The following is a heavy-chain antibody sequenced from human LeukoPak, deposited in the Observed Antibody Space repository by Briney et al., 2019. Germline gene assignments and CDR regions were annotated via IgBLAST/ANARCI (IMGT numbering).Heavy chain of an antibody. CDR1: GFTFEDYA. CDR3: ALSSWTGWPFDY. V-gene: IGHV3-9*01. J-gene: IGHJ4*02. Sequence: GGSLRLSCAASGFTFEDYAMHWVRQAPGKGLEGVSGISWNSGSIGYADSVKGRFTISRDNAKNSLYLQMNSLRAEDTALYYCALSSWTGWPFDYWGQGTLVTVSS. D-gene: IGHD6-13*01. CDR2: ISWNSGSI.